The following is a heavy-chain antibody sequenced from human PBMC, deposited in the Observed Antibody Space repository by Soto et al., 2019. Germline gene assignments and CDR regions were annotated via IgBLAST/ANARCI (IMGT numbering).Heavy chain of an antibody. V-gene: IGHV3-11*01. J-gene: IGHJ4*02. Sequence: LRLSCAASGFTFSDYYMNWIRQAPGKVLEWVSYISSSGSTIYYADSVKGRFTISRDNAKNSLYLQMNSLRAEDTAVYYCARDFGDIVATDWSYFDYWGQGTLVTVSS. CDR2: ISSSGSTI. CDR3: ARDFGDIVATDWSYFDY. D-gene: IGHD5-12*01. CDR1: GFTFSDYY.